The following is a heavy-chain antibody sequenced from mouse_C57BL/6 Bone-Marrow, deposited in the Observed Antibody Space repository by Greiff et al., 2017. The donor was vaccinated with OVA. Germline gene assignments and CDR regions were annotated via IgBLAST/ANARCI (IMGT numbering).Heavy chain of an antibody. D-gene: IGHD1-1*01. Sequence: QVQLQQPGAALVRPGTSVKLSCKASGYTFTSYWMHWVKQRPGQGLEWIGVIDPSDSYTNYNQKFKGKATLTVDTSSSTAYMQLSSLTSEDSAVYYCARTITTVVDAYWGQGTLVTVSA. CDR2: IDPSDSYT. CDR3: ARTITTVVDAY. J-gene: IGHJ3*01. CDR1: GYTFTSYW. V-gene: IGHV1-59*01.